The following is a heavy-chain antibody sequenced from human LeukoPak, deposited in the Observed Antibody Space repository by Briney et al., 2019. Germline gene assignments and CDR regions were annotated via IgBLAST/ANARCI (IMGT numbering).Heavy chain of an antibody. Sequence: GGSLRLSCEASGFTFKYYAMTWVRQAPGKGLEWVSAVSAGGTNTYYADSVEGRFTISRDNSKDTLYLHMDSLRVEDTAQYFCARINCSGGTCYDYFDDWGQGTLVTVSS. D-gene: IGHD2-15*01. V-gene: IGHV3-23*01. J-gene: IGHJ4*02. CDR3: ARINCSGGTCYDYFDD. CDR2: VSAGGTNT. CDR1: GFTFKYYA.